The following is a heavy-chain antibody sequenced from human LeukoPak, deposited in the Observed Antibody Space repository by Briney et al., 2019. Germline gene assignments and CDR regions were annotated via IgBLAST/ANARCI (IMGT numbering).Heavy chain of an antibody. CDR3: ARAPRSSTSCYSDLNWFDP. CDR2: IIPILGIA. J-gene: IGHJ5*02. V-gene: IGHV1-69*02. D-gene: IGHD2-2*01. Sequence: SVKVSCKASGGTFSSYTISWVRQAPGQGLEWMGRIIPILGIANYAQKFQGRVTITADKSTSTAYMELSSLRSEDTAVYYCARAPRSSTSCYSDLNWFDPWGQGTLVTVSS. CDR1: GGTFSSYT.